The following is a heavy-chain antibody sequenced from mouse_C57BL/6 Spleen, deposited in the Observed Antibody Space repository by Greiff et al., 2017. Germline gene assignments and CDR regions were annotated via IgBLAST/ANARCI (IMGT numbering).Heavy chain of an antibody. CDR1: GYTFTSYT. CDR2: INPSSGYT. CDR3: AYGSSDYYARDY. V-gene: IGHV1-4*01. Sequence: QVQLQQSGAELARPGASVKMSCKASGYTFTSYTMHWVKQRPGQGLEWIGYINPSSGYTTYNQKFKDKATLTADKSSSTAYMQLSSLTSEDSAVYYCAYGSSDYYARDYWGQGTSVTVSS. J-gene: IGHJ4*01. D-gene: IGHD1-1*01.